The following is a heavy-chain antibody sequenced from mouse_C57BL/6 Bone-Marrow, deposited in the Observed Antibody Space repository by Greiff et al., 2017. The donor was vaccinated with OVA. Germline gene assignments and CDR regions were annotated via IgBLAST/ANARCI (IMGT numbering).Heavy chain of an antibody. D-gene: IGHD1-1*01. CDR2: INPGSGGT. CDR3: SRENDYDGSSYVGTYFDV. Sequence: QVQLQQSGAELVRPGTSVKVSCKASGYAFTNYLIEWVKQRPGQGLEWIGVINPGSGGTNYNEKFKGKATLTADKSSSTAYMQLRSLTSEDSAIYVCSRENDYDGSSYVGTYFDVWGTGTTVTVSS. J-gene: IGHJ1*03. CDR1: GYAFTNYL. V-gene: IGHV1-54*01.